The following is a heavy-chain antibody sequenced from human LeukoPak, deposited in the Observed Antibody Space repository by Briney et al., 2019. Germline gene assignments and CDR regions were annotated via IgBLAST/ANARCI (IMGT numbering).Heavy chain of an antibody. CDR1: GFRFDDYA. D-gene: IGHD3-3*01. CDR3: ARGLARFENPLDL. J-gene: IGHJ4*02. V-gene: IGHV3-30*04. Sequence: PGGSLRLSCAASGFRFDDYAMHWVRQAPGKGLEWVAVISYDGSEKIYADSMRGRFTISRDNTKDTLSLQIKSLRNDDTAVYYCARGLARFENPLDLWGQGTLVTVSS. CDR2: ISYDGSEK.